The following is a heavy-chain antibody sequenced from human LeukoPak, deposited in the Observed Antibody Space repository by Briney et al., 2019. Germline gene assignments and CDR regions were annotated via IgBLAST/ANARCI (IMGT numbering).Heavy chain of an antibody. V-gene: IGHV3-48*04. Sequence: GGSLRLSCAASGFTFSTYSMNWVRQAPGKGLEWVSFIDSSSRTTFYADSVKGRFTISRDNAKNSLFLQMNSLRAEDTAVYYCARGFDSRFFNYWGQGTLVTVSS. J-gene: IGHJ4*02. D-gene: IGHD3-22*01. CDR2: IDSSSRTT. CDR1: GFTFSTYS. CDR3: ARGFDSRFFNY.